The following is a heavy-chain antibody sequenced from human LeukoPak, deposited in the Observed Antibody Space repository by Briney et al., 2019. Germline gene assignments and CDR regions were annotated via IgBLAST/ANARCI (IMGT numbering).Heavy chain of an antibody. V-gene: IGHV3-30*02. J-gene: IGHJ4*02. D-gene: IGHD3-22*01. CDR3: AKDRNYYDSSGYFDY. CDR2: IRYDGSNK. CDR1: GFTFSSYG. Sequence: GGSLRLSCAASGFTFSSYGMHWVHQAPGKGLEWVAFIRYDGSNKYYADSVKGRFTISRDNSKNTLYLQMNSLRAEDTAVYYCAKDRNYYDSSGYFDYWGQGTLVTVSS.